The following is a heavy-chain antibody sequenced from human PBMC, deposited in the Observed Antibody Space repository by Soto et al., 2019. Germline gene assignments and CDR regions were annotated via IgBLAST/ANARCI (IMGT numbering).Heavy chain of an antibody. V-gene: IGHV1-69*12. CDR2: LIPIFGTA. D-gene: IGHD3-3*01. CDR3: VRGGDRVLGRPWFDT. CDR1: GGTIRSHA. J-gene: IGHJ5*02. Sequence: QVQLVQSGAEVKKPGSSVKVSCKASGGTIRSHAFSWVRQAPGLGLEWMGGLIPIFGTANYAQKFQGRVTITADESMSTASMELSSLRSEDTAVYSCVRGGDRVLGRPWFDTWGQGTLVTVSS.